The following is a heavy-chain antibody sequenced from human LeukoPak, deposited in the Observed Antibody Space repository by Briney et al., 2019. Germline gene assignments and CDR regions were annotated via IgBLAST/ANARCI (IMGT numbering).Heavy chain of an antibody. J-gene: IGHJ3*02. V-gene: IGHV3-23*01. CDR3: AGSHKYYYDSGSYWASFDI. CDR2: ISTSGGST. Sequence: GGSLRLSCAASEFTFSNYVMTWVRQAPGEGLEWVSAISTSGGSTYYADSVKGRFTISRDNSKKTLYLQMNSLRGEDTVVYYCAGSHKYYYDSGSYWASFDIWGQGTMVTVSS. D-gene: IGHD3-22*01. CDR1: EFTFSNYV.